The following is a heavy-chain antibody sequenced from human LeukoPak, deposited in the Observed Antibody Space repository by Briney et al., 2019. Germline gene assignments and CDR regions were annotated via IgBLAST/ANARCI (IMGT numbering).Heavy chain of an antibody. CDR1: GFTFSSYA. CDR3: AGNFWSGYYTGY. CDR2: ISGSGGSI. V-gene: IGHV3-23*01. Sequence: GGSLRLSCAASGFTFSSYAMSWVRQAPGKGLEWVSAISGSGGSIYYADSVKGRFTISRDNAKNSLYLQMNSLRAEDTAVYYCAGNFWSGYYTGYWGQGTLVTVSS. D-gene: IGHD3-3*01. J-gene: IGHJ4*02.